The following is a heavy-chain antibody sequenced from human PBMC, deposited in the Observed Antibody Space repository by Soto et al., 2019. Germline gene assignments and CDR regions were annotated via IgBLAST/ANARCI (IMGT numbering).Heavy chain of an antibody. CDR2: ISAYNGNT. CDR3: ARVLTISIAVAGTSLAKGFDY. J-gene: IGHJ4*02. CDR1: GYTFTSYG. V-gene: IGHV1-18*01. D-gene: IGHD6-19*01. Sequence: GASVKVSCKASGYTFTSYGISWVRQAPGQGLEWMGWISAYNGNTNYAQKLQGRVTMTTDTSTSTAYMELRSLRSDDTAVYYCARVLTISIAVAGTSLAKGFDYWGKGTLVTISS.